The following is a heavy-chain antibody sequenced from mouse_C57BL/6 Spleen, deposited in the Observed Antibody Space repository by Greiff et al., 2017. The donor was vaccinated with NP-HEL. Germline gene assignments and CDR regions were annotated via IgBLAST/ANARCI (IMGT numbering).Heavy chain of an antibody. CDR2: IDPSDSYT. CDR1: GYTFTSYW. CDR3: ARDYYSNSVFAY. J-gene: IGHJ3*01. V-gene: IGHV1-69*01. Sequence: QVQLQQPGAELVMPGASVKLSCKASGYTFTSYWMHWVKQRPGQGLEWIGEIDPSDSYTNYNQKFKGKSTLTVEKSSSTAYMQLSSLTSEDSAVYYCARDYYSNSVFAYWGQGTLVTVSA. D-gene: IGHD2-5*01.